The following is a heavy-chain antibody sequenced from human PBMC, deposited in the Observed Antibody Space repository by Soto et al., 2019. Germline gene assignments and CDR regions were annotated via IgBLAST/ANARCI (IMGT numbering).Heavy chain of an antibody. Sequence: EVQLVESGGGSVQPGGSLSLSCVASGFTFSSYSMNWVRQAPGKGLEWVSYISGSSSTKYYADSVEGRFTISRDNAKNSQHLQMNNLRAEDTAIYYCAALPVAGRDVDYWGQGTLVTVSS. CDR1: GFTFSSYS. D-gene: IGHD6-19*01. CDR2: ISGSSSTK. J-gene: IGHJ4*02. CDR3: AALPVAGRDVDY. V-gene: IGHV3-48*01.